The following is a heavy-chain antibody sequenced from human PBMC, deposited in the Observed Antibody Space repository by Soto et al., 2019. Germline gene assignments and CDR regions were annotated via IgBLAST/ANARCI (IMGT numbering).Heavy chain of an antibody. CDR2: INTDGSST. Sequence: GGSLRLSCAASGFTFSTYWMHWVRQAPGKGLVWVSVINTDGSSTNYADSVKGRFTISRDNSKNTLYLQMNSLRAEDTAVYYCANDYDYAHWGRGTLVTVSS. V-gene: IGHV3-74*01. D-gene: IGHD3-16*01. CDR3: ANDYDYAH. J-gene: IGHJ4*01. CDR1: GFTFSTYW.